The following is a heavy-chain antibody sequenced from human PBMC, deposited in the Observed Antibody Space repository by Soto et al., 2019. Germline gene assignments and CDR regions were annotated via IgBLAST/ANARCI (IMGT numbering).Heavy chain of an antibody. CDR3: ARPGRRVIPAVGFDP. Sequence: SETLSLTCAVYGWSFRGYYWSWIRQSPDKGLEWIGEINHSGSTNYNPSLESRVTISVDASKNQISLKLNSVTAADTAVYYCARPGRRVIPAVGFDPWGQGTLVTVSS. V-gene: IGHV4-34*01. CDR1: GWSFRGYY. D-gene: IGHD3-16*02. CDR2: INHSGST. J-gene: IGHJ5*02.